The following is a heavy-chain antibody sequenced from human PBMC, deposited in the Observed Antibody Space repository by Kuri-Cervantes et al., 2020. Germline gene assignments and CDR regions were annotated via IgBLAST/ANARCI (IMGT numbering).Heavy chain of an antibody. V-gene: IGHV3-48*01. CDR3: ARGRAVHLWLCDY. CDR2: ISSSSSTI. Sequence: GGSLRLSCAASGFTFSSYTMNWVRQAPGKGLEWVSYISSSSSTIYYADSVKGRFTISRDNAKNSLFLQMNSLRVEDTAVYYCARGRAVHLWLCDYWGQGTVVTVSS. CDR1: GFTFSSYT. D-gene: IGHD5-18*01. J-gene: IGHJ4*02.